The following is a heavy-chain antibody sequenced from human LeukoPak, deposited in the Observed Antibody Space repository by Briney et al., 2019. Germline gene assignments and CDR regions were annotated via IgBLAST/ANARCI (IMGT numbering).Heavy chain of an antibody. V-gene: IGHV4-39*01. Sequence: SETLSLTCTVSGGSITTSSYYWGWIRPPPGKGLEWIGSIDYGGNTYYKLSLNSRVTIAVDMLRSQFSLKLSSVTATDTAISYCARASIDFPFDCWGQGTLVTVSS. D-gene: IGHD3-9*01. CDR1: GGSITTSSYY. CDR2: IDYGGNT. CDR3: ARASIDFPFDC. J-gene: IGHJ4*02.